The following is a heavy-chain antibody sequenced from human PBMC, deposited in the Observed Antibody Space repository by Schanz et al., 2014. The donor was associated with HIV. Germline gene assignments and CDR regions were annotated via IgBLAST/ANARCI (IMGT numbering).Heavy chain of an antibody. Sequence: EMQLVESGGGLVKPGGSLRLSCAASGFTFSSYAMHWVRQAPGKGLEWVSGISWSSGNIGYADSVKGRFTISRDNAKNSLYLQMSSLRREDTAFYYCAKGVSVAGSSYYFDYWGQGALVTVSS. D-gene: IGHD6-19*01. CDR1: GFTFSSYA. J-gene: IGHJ4*02. CDR3: AKGVSVAGSSYYFDY. CDR2: ISWSSGNI. V-gene: IGHV3-9*01.